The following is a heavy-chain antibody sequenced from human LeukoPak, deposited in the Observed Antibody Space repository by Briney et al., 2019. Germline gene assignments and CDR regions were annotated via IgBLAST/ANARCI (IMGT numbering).Heavy chain of an antibody. D-gene: IGHD2-15*01. V-gene: IGHV4-34*01. CDR3: ARGRGGLPGGRSLDL. Sequence: PSETLSLTCAVYGGSFSGYYWSWIRQPPGKGLEWIGEINHSGSTNYNPSLKSRVTISVDTSKNQFSLKLSSVTAADTAVYHCARGRGGLPGGRSLDLWGRGTLVTVSS. CDR2: INHSGST. J-gene: IGHJ2*01. CDR1: GGSFSGYY.